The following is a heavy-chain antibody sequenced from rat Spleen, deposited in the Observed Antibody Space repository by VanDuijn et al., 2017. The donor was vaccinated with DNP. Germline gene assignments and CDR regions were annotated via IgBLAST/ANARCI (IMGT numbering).Heavy chain of an antibody. D-gene: IGHD1-10*01. CDR2: ISYSGST. J-gene: IGHJ3*01. V-gene: IGHV3-1*01. CDR1: GYSITSCC. CDR3: ASLNNYNWFAY. Sequence: EVQLQESGPGLVEPSQSLSLTCSVTGYSITSCCRWNWIRKFPGNKMEWIGYISYSGSTGYNPSLKSRISITRDTSKNQFFLQLNSVTTEDTATYYCASLNNYNWFAYWGQGTLVTVSS.